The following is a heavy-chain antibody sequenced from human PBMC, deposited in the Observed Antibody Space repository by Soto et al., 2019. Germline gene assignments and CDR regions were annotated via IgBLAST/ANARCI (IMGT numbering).Heavy chain of an antibody. J-gene: IGHJ4*02. CDR2: ISGRGDEK. V-gene: IGHV3-23*01. D-gene: IGHD4-17*01. CDR1: GITFSSTF. CDR3: ATCRQVSNGDYGREF. Sequence: EVQLLESGGDVVQPGGSLRLSCEASGITFSSTFMIWVRQAPGKGLEWVSSISGRGDEKHHADSVKGRFTISRDNSKNTLYLQMNTLRVEDAAVYYCATCRQVSNGDYGREFWGQGTRVTVSS.